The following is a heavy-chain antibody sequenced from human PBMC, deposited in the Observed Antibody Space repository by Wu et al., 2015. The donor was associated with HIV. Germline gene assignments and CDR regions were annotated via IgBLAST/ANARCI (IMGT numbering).Heavy chain of an antibody. CDR2: INPSGGST. Sequence: QVQLVQSGAEVKKPGASVKVSCEASGYIFTSYYMHWVRQAPGQGLEWMGRINPSGGSTSYAQKFQGRVTMTRDTSTSTVYMELRNLTFEDTAIYYCARDGREGVNPACQWLDPWGQGTLVTVSS. V-gene: IGHV1-46*01. CDR1: GYIFTSYY. D-gene: IGHD3-10*01. CDR3: ARDGREGVNPACQWLDP. J-gene: IGHJ5*02.